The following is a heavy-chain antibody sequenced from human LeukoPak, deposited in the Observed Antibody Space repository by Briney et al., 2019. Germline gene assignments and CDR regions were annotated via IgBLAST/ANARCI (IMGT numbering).Heavy chain of an antibody. CDR2: IIPIFGTA. Sequence: GSSVKVSCKASGGTFSSYAISWVRQAPGQGLEWMGRIIPIFGTANYAQKFQGRVTITTDESTSTAYMELSSLRSEDTAVYYCARADKGYCSGGSCSTHLNYWGQGTLVTVPS. V-gene: IGHV1-69*05. CDR3: ARADKGYCSGGSCSTHLNY. J-gene: IGHJ4*02. CDR1: GGTFSSYA. D-gene: IGHD2-15*01.